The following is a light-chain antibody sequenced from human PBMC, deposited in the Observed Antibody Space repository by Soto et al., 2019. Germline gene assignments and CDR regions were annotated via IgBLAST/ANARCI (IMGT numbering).Light chain of an antibody. CDR2: EVA. V-gene: IGLV2-8*01. CDR3: KSYAGSNPYV. CDR1: NSDIGAYNF. Sequence: QSALTQPPSTSGSPGQSITISCTGTNSDIGAYNFVSWYQHHPGKAPRLIIYEVAQRPSGVPDRFSGSKSGNTASLTVSGLQAEDEADYCCKSYAGSNPYVFGSGTKLTVL. J-gene: IGLJ1*01.